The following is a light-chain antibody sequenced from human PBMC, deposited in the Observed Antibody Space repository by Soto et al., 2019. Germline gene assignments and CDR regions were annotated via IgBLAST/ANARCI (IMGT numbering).Light chain of an antibody. J-gene: IGKJ4*01. CDR3: QQYQNLPT. CDR2: DAS. CDR1: QDISNY. Sequence: DIQMTQSPSSLSASVGDRVTLTCQASQDISNYLNWFQQKPGKAPKPLIYDASNLETGVPSRFSGSGSGTDFTFTISSLQPEDIATYYCQQYQNLPTFGGGTKVDI. V-gene: IGKV1-33*01.